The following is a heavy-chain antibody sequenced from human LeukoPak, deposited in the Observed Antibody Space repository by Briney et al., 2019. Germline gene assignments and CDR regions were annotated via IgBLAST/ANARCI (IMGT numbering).Heavy chain of an antibody. CDR2: IIPIFGTA. CDR1: GGTFSSYA. Sequence: SVKVSCKASGGTFSSYAISWVRQAPGQGLEWMGGIIPIFGTANYAQKFQGRVTITADKSTSTAYMELSSLRSEGTAVYYCARLTNGDYGDLRDYWGQGTLVTVSS. V-gene: IGHV1-69*06. D-gene: IGHD4-17*01. CDR3: ARLTNGDYGDLRDY. J-gene: IGHJ4*02.